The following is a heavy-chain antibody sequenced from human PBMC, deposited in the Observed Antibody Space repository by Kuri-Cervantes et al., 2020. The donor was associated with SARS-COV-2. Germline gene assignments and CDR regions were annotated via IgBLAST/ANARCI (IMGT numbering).Heavy chain of an antibody. V-gene: IGHV5-10-1*04. CDR1: GYSFTSYW. J-gene: IGHJ4*02. CDR3: ARHQYCSSTSCYEVDY. Sequence: GESLKISCKGSGYSFTSYWISWVRQMPGKGLEWMGRIDPSDSYTNYSPSFQGQVTISADKSISTAYLQWSSLKASDTAMYYCARHQYCSSTSCYEVDYWGQGTLVTVSS. CDR2: IDPSDSYT. D-gene: IGHD2-2*01.